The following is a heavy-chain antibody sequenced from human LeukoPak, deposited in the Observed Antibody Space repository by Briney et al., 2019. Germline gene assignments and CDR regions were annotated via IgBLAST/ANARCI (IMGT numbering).Heavy chain of an antibody. Sequence: SETLSLTCTVSGGSMNNYYWNWIRQPAGKGLEWIGHIYSSGSTNYNPSLKSRVTMSIDTSKNQFFLKLSSVTAADTAVYYCARTTDYWGQGTLVTVSS. CDR1: GGSMNNYY. CDR2: IYSSGST. V-gene: IGHV4-4*07. CDR3: ARTTDY. D-gene: IGHD1-1*01. J-gene: IGHJ4*02.